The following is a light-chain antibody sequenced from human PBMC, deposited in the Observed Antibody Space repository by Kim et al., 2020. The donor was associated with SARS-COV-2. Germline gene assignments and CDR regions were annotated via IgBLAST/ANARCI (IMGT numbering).Light chain of an antibody. V-gene: IGKV3-15*01. Sequence: SPGETATLSCRASQSISNNLAWYQQKPGQAPRLLIYGASTRATAIPARFSGSGSGTEFTLTISSLKSEDFAVYYCQHYNNWPPWAFGQGTKVDIK. CDR2: GAS. J-gene: IGKJ1*01. CDR1: QSISNN. CDR3: QHYNNWPPWA.